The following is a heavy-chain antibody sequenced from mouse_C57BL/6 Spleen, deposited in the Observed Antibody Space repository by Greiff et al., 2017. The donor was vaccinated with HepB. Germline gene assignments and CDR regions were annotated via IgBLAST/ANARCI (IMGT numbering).Heavy chain of an antibody. Sequence: VQLQQSGAELARPGASVKMSCKASGYTFTSYTMHWVKQRPGQGLEWIGYINPSSGYTKYNQKFKDKATLTADKSSSTAYMQLSSLTSEDSAVYYCARLIEDYGSSYCFDYWGQGTTLTVSS. CDR3: ARLIEDYGSSYCFDY. D-gene: IGHD1-1*01. CDR2: INPSSGYT. V-gene: IGHV1-4*01. CDR1: GYTFTSYT. J-gene: IGHJ2*01.